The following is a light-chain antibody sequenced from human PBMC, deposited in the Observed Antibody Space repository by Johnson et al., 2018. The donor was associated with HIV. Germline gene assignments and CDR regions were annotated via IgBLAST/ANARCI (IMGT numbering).Light chain of an antibody. CDR1: SSNIGNNY. CDR2: ENT. V-gene: IGLV1-51*02. Sequence: QSVLTQPPSVSAAPVQKVTISCSGSSSNIGNNYVSWYQQVPGTAPKLLIYENTNRPSGIPDRFSGSKSGTSATLGITGLQTGDEADYYCGTWDTSLSAGGVFGSGTKVTVL. CDR3: GTWDTSLSAGGV. J-gene: IGLJ1*01.